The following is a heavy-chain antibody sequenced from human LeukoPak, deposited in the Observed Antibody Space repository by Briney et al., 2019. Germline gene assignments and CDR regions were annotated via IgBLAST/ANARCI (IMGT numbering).Heavy chain of an antibody. Sequence: PSQTLSLTCTVSGGSISSYYWSWIRQPPGKGLEWIGSIYYSGSTYYNPSLKSRVTISVDTSKNQFSLKLSSVTAADTAVHYCARRRGDYGYLYYFDYWGQGTLVTVSS. D-gene: IGHD5-18*01. J-gene: IGHJ4*02. CDR2: IYYSGST. CDR3: ARRRGDYGYLYYFDY. CDR1: GGSISSYY. V-gene: IGHV4-59*05.